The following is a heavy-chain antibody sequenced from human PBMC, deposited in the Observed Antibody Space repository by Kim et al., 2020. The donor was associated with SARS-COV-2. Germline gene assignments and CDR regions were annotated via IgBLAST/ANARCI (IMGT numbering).Heavy chain of an antibody. D-gene: IGHD4-17*01. Sequence: GRRYSPSLKNRLTINKDTSKTQVVLTMTNMDPVDTATYYCAHRFYGYFDYWGQGTLVTVSS. J-gene: IGHJ4*02. CDR3: AHRFYGYFDY. CDR2: GR. V-gene: IGHV2-5*01.